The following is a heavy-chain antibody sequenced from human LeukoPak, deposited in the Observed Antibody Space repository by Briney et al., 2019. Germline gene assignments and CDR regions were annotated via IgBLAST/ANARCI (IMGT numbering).Heavy chain of an antibody. CDR2: IYYSGGT. Sequence: SETLSLTCTVSGGSISSYYWSWIRQPPGEGLEWIGYIYYSGGTIYNPSLKSRVTISVDTSKNQFSLKLSSVTAADTAAYYCARHGGMVRGFSDAFDIWGQGTVVTVSS. CDR1: GGSISSYY. V-gene: IGHV4-59*08. J-gene: IGHJ3*02. CDR3: ARHGGMVRGFSDAFDI. D-gene: IGHD3-10*01.